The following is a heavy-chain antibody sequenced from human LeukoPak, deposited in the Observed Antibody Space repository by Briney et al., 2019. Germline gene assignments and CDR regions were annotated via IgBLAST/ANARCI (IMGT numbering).Heavy chain of an antibody. J-gene: IGHJ4*02. CDR1: GYTFTGYY. D-gene: IGHD6-25*01. V-gene: IGHV1-2*02. Sequence: ASVKVSCKASGYTFTGYYMHWVRQAPGQGLEWMGWINPNSGDTSYAQKFQGRLTMTRDTSMSTAYMELSSLRSDDTAVYYCARAGYRESYYFDYWGQGTLVTVSS. CDR2: INPNSGDT. CDR3: ARAGYRESYYFDY.